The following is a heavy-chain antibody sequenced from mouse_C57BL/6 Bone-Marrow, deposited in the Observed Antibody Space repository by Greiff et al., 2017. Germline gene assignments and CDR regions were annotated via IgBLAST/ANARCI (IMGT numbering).Heavy chain of an antibody. CDR2: IYPRSGNT. Sequence: QVQLQQSGAELARPGASVKLSCKASGYTFTSYGISWVKQRTGQGLEWIGEIYPRSGNTYYNEKFKGKATLTADKSSSTAYMELRSLTSEDSAVYFCARQLRSYWYFDVWGTGTTVTVSS. D-gene: IGHD3-2*02. J-gene: IGHJ1*03. CDR3: ARQLRSYWYFDV. CDR1: GYTFTSYG. V-gene: IGHV1-81*01.